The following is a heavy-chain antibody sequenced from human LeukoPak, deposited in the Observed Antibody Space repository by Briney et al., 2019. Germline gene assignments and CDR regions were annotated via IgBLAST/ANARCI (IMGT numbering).Heavy chain of an antibody. D-gene: IGHD3-9*01. CDR3: AREPAYYDILTGYSYYMDV. CDR2: TYTSGST. Sequence: PSETLSLTCTVSGGSISSYYWSWIRQPAGKGLEWIGRTYTSGSTNYNPSLKSRVTMSVDTSKNQFSLKLSSVTAADTAVYYCAREPAYYDILTGYSYYMDVWGKGTTVTISS. V-gene: IGHV4-4*07. J-gene: IGHJ6*03. CDR1: GGSISSYY.